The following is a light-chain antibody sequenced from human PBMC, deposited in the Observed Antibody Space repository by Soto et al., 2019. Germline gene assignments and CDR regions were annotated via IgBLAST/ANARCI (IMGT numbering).Light chain of an antibody. Sequence: DIQMTQSPSALSASIGDRVTITCRASQRISTWLAWYQHQPGKAPKLLIYDASGLESGVPSRFSGSGSGTEFTLTISSLQPDDFASYYCQQYKTDSRTFGQGTKVEFK. J-gene: IGKJ1*01. CDR2: DAS. CDR1: QRISTW. V-gene: IGKV1-5*01. CDR3: QQYKTDSRT.